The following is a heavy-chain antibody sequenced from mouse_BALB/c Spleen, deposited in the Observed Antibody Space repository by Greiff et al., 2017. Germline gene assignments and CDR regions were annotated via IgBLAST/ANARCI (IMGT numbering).Heavy chain of an antibody. D-gene: IGHD1-1*02. CDR2: INPSSGYT. Sequence: VQLQQSAAELARPGASVKMSCKASGYTFTSYTMHWVKQRPGQGLEWIGYINPSSGYTEYNQKFKDKTTLTADKSSSTAYMQLSSLTSEDSAVYYCARRVGNYAMDYWGQGTSVTVSS. J-gene: IGHJ4*01. V-gene: IGHV1-4*02. CDR3: ARRVGNYAMDY. CDR1: GYTFTSYT.